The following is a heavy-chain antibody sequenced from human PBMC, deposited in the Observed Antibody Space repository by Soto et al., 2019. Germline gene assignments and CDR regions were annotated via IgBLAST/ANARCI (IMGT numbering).Heavy chain of an antibody. CDR2: IYSGGST. CDR3: ARDAIENYYYYYGMDV. Sequence: GGSLRLSCAASGFTFSSYVMHWVRQAPGKGLEWVSVIYSGGSTYYADSVKGRFTISRDNSKNTLYLQMNSLRAEDTAVYYCARDAIENYYYYYGMDVWGQGTTVTVSS. J-gene: IGHJ6*02. V-gene: IGHV3-66*01. D-gene: IGHD3-22*01. CDR1: GFTFSSYV.